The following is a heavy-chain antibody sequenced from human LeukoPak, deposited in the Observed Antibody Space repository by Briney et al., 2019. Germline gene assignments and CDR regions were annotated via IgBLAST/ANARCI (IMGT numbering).Heavy chain of an antibody. CDR3: ASDMVRGVITVNFDY. D-gene: IGHD3-10*01. CDR2: ISYDGSNK. Sequence: GRSLRLSCAASGFTFSSYAMHWARQAPGKGLEWVAVISYDGSNKYYADSVKGRFTISRDNSKNTLYLQMNSLRAEDTAVYYCASDMVRGVITVNFDYWGQGTLVTVSS. V-gene: IGHV3-30*04. J-gene: IGHJ4*02. CDR1: GFTFSSYA.